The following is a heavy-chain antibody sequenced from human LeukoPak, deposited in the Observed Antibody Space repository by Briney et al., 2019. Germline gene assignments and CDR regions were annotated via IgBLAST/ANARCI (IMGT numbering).Heavy chain of an antibody. CDR2: TYYRSKWYN. CDR1: GDSFSSSSAA. Sequence: SQTLSLTCALSGDSFSSSSAAWDWIRQSPSRGLEWPGSTYYRSKWYNDYAVSVKSRITINPDTSKNQFSLQLNSVTPEDTAVYYCARDTQITIFGVAPYYYGMDVWGQGTTVTVSS. CDR3: ARDTQITIFGVAPYYYGMDV. D-gene: IGHD3-3*01. V-gene: IGHV6-1*01. J-gene: IGHJ6*02.